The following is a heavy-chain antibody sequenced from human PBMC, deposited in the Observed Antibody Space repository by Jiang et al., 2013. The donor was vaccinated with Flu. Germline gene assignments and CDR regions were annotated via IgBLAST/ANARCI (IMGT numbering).Heavy chain of an antibody. CDR1: GGSISSYY. CDR3: ARDRGHYYGSGSYWDAFDI. CDR2: IYYSGST. V-gene: IGHV4-59*01. Sequence: LVKPSETLSLTCTVSGGSISSYYWSWIRQPPGKGLEWIGYIYYSGSTNYNPSLKSRVTISVDTSKNQFSLKLSSVTAADTAVYYCARDRGHYYGSGSYWDAFDIWGQGTMVTVSS. J-gene: IGHJ3*02. D-gene: IGHD3-10*01.